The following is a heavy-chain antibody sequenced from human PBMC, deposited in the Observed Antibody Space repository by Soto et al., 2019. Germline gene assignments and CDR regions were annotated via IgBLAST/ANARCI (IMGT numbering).Heavy chain of an antibody. D-gene: IGHD2-15*01. CDR2: IWYDGSNK. Sequence: QVQLVESGGGVVQPGRSLRLSCAASGFTFSSYGMHWVRQAPGKGLEWVAVIWYDGSNKYYADSVKGRFTISRDNSKNTLYLQMNSLRAEDTDVYYCARGYCSGGSCYTYYYYGMDVWGQGTTVTVSS. CDR1: GFTFSSYG. J-gene: IGHJ6*02. CDR3: ARGYCSGGSCYTYYYYGMDV. V-gene: IGHV3-33*01.